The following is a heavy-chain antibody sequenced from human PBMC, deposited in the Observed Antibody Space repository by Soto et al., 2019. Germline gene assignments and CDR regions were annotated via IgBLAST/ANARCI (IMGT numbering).Heavy chain of an antibody. CDR2: VIPILDVS. J-gene: IGHJ4*02. Sequence: QVQLVQSGAEVKKPGSSVKVSCKASGGSFRSHTFTWVRQAPGQGLEWMGRVIPILDVSSYAQKFQDRVTLTADKSTNTVYMELSSLRSEDTALYYCTRGSSSLPGDYWGQGTLVTVSS. CDR1: GGSFRSHT. D-gene: IGHD6-6*01. CDR3: TRGSSSLPGDY. V-gene: IGHV1-69*02.